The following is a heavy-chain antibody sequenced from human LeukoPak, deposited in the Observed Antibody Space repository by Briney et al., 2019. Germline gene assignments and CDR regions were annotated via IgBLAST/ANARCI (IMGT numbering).Heavy chain of an antibody. V-gene: IGHV3-30*04. CDR3: ARDHYGGNSDY. CDR2: ISYDGSDK. J-gene: IGHJ4*02. CDR1: GFTFSSYA. Sequence: GGSLRLSCAASGFTFSSYAMYWVRQAPGKGLEWVAVISYDGSDKFYADSVKGRFTISRDSSKNTLYLQMNSLRAEDTAVYYCARDHYGGNSDYWGQGALVTVSS. D-gene: IGHD4-23*01.